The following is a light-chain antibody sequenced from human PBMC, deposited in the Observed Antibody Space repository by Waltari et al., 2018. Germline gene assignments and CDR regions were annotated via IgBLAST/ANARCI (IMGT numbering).Light chain of an antibody. Sequence: QTVVTQEPSLSVSPGGTVTLTCGLISGPVSPTSYPSWCQQTPCQPPRSPTYSSDARSYGVPDSFSGSILGNKAALTITGAQADDEAVYHCVLYMGGGILFGGGTTLTVL. CDR2: SSD. CDR3: VLYMGGGIL. V-gene: IGLV8-61*01. CDR1: SGPVSPTSY. J-gene: IGLJ3*02.